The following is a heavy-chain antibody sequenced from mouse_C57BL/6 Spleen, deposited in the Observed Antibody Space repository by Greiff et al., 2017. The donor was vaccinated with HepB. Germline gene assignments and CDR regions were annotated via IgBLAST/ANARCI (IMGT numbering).Heavy chain of an antibody. CDR1: GFTFSDYG. J-gene: IGHJ4*01. CDR2: ISSGSSTI. Sequence: EVKVVESGGGLVKPGGSLKLSCAASGFTFSDYGMHWVRQAPEKGLEWVAYISSGSSTIYYADTVKGRFTISRDNAKNTLFLQMTSLRSEDTAMYYCARETGTDYAMDYWGQGTSVTVSS. CDR3: ARETGTDYAMDY. D-gene: IGHD4-1*01. V-gene: IGHV5-17*01.